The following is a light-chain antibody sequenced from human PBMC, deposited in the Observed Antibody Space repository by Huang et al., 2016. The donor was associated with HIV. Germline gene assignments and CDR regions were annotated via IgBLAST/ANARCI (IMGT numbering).Light chain of an antibody. V-gene: IGKV1-39*01. CDR2: DAS. J-gene: IGKJ2*01. Sequence: DIQMTQSPSSLSASVGDRVTITCRASQSIASNLHWYQQRPGKAPKLLIYDASSLQRGVPSRCSGSGSGTDFTLTISSVQPEDFATYYCQQGDNTPYTFGQGTKLEIK. CDR1: QSIASN. CDR3: QQGDNTPYT.